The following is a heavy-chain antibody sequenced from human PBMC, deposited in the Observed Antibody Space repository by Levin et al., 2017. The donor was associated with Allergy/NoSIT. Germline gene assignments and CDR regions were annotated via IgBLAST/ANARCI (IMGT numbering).Heavy chain of an antibody. V-gene: IGHV3-23*01. Sequence: GGSLRLSFSSSFFPFLLFSFLFFLPSPLEGLEWVSAISANGRHTFYADSVRGRFTISRDNSKDTLYLQMNSLRAEDTALYYCAKDPPGGWYGEDFWGQGTLVTVSS. D-gene: IGHD6-19*01. J-gene: IGHJ4*02. CDR3: AKDPPGGWYGEDF. CDR1: FFPFLLFS. CDR2: ISANGRHT.